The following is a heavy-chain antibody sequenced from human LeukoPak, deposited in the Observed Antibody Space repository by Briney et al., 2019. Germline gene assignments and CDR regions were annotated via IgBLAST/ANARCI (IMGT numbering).Heavy chain of an antibody. V-gene: IGHV3-21*01. CDR3: AREYYYDSSGYYYEDYFDY. CDR2: ISSSSSYI. CDR1: GFTFSDHF. J-gene: IGHJ4*02. D-gene: IGHD3-22*01. Sequence: GGSLRLSCVVSGFTFSDHFLDWVRQAPGKGLEWVSSISSSSSYIYYADSVKGRFTISRDNAKNSLYLQMNSLRAEDTAVYYCAREYYYDSSGYYYEDYFDYWGQGTLVTVSS.